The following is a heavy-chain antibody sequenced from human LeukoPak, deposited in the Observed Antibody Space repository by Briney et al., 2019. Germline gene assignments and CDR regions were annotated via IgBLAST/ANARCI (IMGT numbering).Heavy chain of an antibody. D-gene: IGHD3-9*01. J-gene: IGHJ5*02. V-gene: IGHV1-2*02. CDR3: ARDSLPYDIFTGSWFDP. CDR2: INPNSGGT. CDR1: GYTFTGYY. Sequence: ASVKVSCKASGYTFTGYYMHWVRQAPGQGLEWMGWINPNSGGTNYAQKFQGRVTMTRDTSISTAYMELSRLRSDDTAVYYCARDSLPYDIFTGSWFDPWGQGTLVTVSS.